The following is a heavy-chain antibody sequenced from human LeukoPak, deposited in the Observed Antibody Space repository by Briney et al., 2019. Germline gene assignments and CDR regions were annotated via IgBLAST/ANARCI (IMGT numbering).Heavy chain of an antibody. CDR2: IIPIFGTA. CDR3: ARSIAAAGTGPYNWFDP. D-gene: IGHD6-13*01. V-gene: IGHV1-69*05. J-gene: IGHJ5*02. CDR1: VGTFSSYA. Sequence: ASVKVPCKASVGTFSSYAISWVRQAPGQGLEWMGGIIPIFGTANYAQKFQGRVTITTDESTSTAYMELSSLRSEDTAVYYCARSIAAAGTGPYNWFDPWGQGTLVTVSS.